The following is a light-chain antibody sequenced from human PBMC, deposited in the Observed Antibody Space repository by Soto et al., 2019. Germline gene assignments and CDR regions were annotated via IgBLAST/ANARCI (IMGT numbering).Light chain of an antibody. CDR1: QSVSSIS. J-gene: IGKJ1*01. CDR3: QQYGSSSWT. Sequence: EIVLTQSPGTLSLSPGERATLSCRASQSVSSISLAWYQQKPGQAPRLLMYGASTRATGIPDRFSGSGSGTDFTHTTSRLEPEDSAVYYCQQYGSSSWTFGQGTKVEIK. CDR2: GAS. V-gene: IGKV3-20*01.